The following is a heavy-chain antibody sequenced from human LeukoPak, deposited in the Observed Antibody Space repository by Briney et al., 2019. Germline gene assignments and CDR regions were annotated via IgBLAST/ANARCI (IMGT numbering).Heavy chain of an antibody. V-gene: IGHV1-18*01. CDR2: ISSYNGNT. CDR1: GYTFTSYG. J-gene: IGHJ5*02. D-gene: IGHD5-24*01. CDR3: ARGATRDNWFDP. Sequence: ASVNVSCKASGYTFTSYGISWVRQAPGQGLGWMGWISSYNGNTNYAQKLQGRVTMTTDTSTSTAYMELRSLRSDDTAVYYCARGATRDNWFDPWGQGTLVTVSS.